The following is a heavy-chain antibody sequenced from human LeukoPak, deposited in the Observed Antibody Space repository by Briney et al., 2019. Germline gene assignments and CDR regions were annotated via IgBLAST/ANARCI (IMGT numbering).Heavy chain of an antibody. CDR1: GYTFTSYG. Sequence: SVKVSCKASGYTFTSYGISWVRQAPGQGLEWMGGIIPIFGTANYAQKFQGRVTITADESTSTAYMELSSLRSEDTAVYYCARAQEQWLVRMGLYYFDYWGQGTLVTVSS. V-gene: IGHV1-69*13. CDR3: ARAQEQWLVRMGLYYFDY. D-gene: IGHD6-19*01. CDR2: IIPIFGTA. J-gene: IGHJ4*02.